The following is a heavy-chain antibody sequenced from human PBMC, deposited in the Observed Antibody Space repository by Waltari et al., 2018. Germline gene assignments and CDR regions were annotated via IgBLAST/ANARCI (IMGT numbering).Heavy chain of an antibody. CDR1: GESLSSSDW. D-gene: IGHD2-21*02. V-gene: IGHV4-4*02. CDR3: ARARYFGLLFAWFDP. Sequence: QVQLQESGPGLVKSSATLSLTCTVSGESLSSSDWWTWVRQSPGKGLEWIGEISHSGDTDYHPSLKGRVTISADRSRNQFSLNLNSVTAADTAVYYCARARYFGLLFAWFDPWGQGTLVTVSS. J-gene: IGHJ5*02. CDR2: ISHSGDT.